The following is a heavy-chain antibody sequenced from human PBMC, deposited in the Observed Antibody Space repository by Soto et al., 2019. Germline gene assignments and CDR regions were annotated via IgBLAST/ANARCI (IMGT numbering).Heavy chain of an antibody. CDR2: TYYRSKWYN. CDR1: GDSVSSNSAA. V-gene: IGHV6-1*01. D-gene: IGHD3-22*01. CDR3: AREGRITMITDISYYYYYYGMDV. J-gene: IGHJ6*02. Sequence: SQTLSLTCAISGDSVSSNSAAWNWIRQSPSRGLEWLGRTYYRSKWYNDYAVSVKSRITINPDTSKNQFSLQLNSVTPEDTAVYYCAREGRITMITDISYYYYYYGMDVWGQGTTVTVSS.